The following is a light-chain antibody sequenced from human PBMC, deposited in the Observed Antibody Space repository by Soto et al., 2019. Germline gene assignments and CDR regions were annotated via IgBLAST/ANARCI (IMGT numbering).Light chain of an antibody. CDR3: QQYGSSSWT. J-gene: IGKJ1*01. Sequence: EIVLTQSPGTLSLSPGERATLSCRASQSVSSSYLAWYQQKPGQAPRLLIYGASSRATGIPDRFSGSGSGTDFTRTISRLEPEDLAVYYCQQYGSSSWTCGQGTKVEIK. CDR2: GAS. V-gene: IGKV3-20*01. CDR1: QSVSSSY.